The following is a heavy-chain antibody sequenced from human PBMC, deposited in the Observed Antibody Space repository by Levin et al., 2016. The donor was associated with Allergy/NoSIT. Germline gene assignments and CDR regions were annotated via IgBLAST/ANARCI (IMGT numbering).Heavy chain of an antibody. J-gene: IGHJ4*02. CDR3: AREDRLLHFEY. CDR1: GDSISGYY. Sequence: SETLSLTCTVSGDSISGYYWSWIRQPPGKGLEWIGYVYYGGPTKYNPSLKSRVMMSVDASKDQISLELRSVAAEDTAIYYCAREDRLLHFEYWGQGILVTVSP. CDR2: VYYGGPT. V-gene: IGHV4-59*01.